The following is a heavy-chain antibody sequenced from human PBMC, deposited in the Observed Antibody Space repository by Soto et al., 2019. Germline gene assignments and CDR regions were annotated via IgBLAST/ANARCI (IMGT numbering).Heavy chain of an antibody. CDR1: GFTFSDYG. CDR2: IWHDGTNE. D-gene: IGHD3-9*01. J-gene: IGHJ4*02. Sequence: GGSLRLSCAASGFTFSDYGTHWVRQAPGKGLEWVALIWHDGTNEYYGDSVKGRFSISRDNSKNTVYLQMTGLRVEDTAVYYCAAINYDIFTGYFSDYWGPGTLVTVSS. V-gene: IGHV3-33*01. CDR3: AAINYDIFTGYFSDY.